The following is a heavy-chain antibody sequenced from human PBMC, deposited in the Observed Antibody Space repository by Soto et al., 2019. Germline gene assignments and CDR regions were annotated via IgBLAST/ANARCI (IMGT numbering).Heavy chain of an antibody. CDR3: ARPLGYCSGGSCYSFWFDP. J-gene: IGHJ5*02. CDR2: MNPNSGNT. Sequence: QVQLVQSGAEVKKPGASVKVSCKASGYTFTSYDINWVRQATGQGLEWMGWMNPNSGNTGYEQKFQGRVTMTMNNSISTAYMELSSLRSEDTAGYYCARPLGYCSGGSCYSFWFDPWGQGTLVTVSS. D-gene: IGHD2-15*01. V-gene: IGHV1-8*01. CDR1: GYTFTSYD.